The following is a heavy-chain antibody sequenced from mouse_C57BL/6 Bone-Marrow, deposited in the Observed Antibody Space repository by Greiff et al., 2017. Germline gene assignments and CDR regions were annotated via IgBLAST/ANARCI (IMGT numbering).Heavy chain of an antibody. J-gene: IGHJ1*03. V-gene: IGHV1-20*01. CDR2: ISPYNGDT. Sequence: EVQLKESGPELVKPGDSVKISCKASGYSFTGYFMNWVLQSHGKSLEWIGRISPYNGDTFYNQKFKGKATLTVDKSSSTAHLELRSLTSEDSAVYYGAVITTVPLYWYFDGWGTGTTVTVSS. CDR3: AVITTVPLYWYFDG. D-gene: IGHD1-1*01. CDR1: GYSFTGYF.